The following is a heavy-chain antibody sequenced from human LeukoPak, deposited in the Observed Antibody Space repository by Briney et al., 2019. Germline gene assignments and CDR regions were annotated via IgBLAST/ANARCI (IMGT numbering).Heavy chain of an antibody. CDR3: AREEAPPGGMDV. CDR2: IYYSGST. CDR1: GGSISSYY. J-gene: IGHJ6*02. V-gene: IGHV4-59*12. Sequence: SETLSLTCTVSGGSISSYYWSWIRQPPGKGLEWIGYIYYSGSTYYNPSLKSRVTISVDTSKNQFSLKLSSVTAADTAVHYCAREEAPPGGMDVWGQGTTVTVSS.